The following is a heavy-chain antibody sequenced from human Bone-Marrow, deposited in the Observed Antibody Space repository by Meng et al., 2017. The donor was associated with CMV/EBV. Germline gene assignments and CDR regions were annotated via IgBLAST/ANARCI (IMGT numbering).Heavy chain of an antibody. J-gene: IGHJ4*02. CDR1: GGSFSGYY. CDR3: ARHGISTSSEYYFDY. V-gene: IGHV4-34*01. D-gene: IGHD2-2*01. Sequence: SETLSLTCAVYGGSFSGYYWSWIRQPPGKGLEWIGEINHSGSTNYNPSLKSRVTISVDTSKNQFSLKLSSVTAADTAVYYCARHGISTSSEYYFDYWGQGTLVTASS. CDR2: INHSGST.